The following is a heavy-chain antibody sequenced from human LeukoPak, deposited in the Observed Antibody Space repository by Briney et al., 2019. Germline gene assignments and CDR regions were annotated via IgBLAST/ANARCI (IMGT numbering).Heavy chain of an antibody. J-gene: IGHJ4*02. CDR1: GGSISSSSYY. V-gene: IGHV4-39*07. Sequence: PSETLSLTCTVSGGSISSSSYYWGWIRQPPGKGLEWIGSIYYSGSTYYNPSLKSRVTISVDTSKNQFSLKLSSVTAADTAVYFCARERPMTTGSYFDLWGQGFLVTVSS. D-gene: IGHD4-11*01. CDR2: IYYSGST. CDR3: ARERPMTTGSYFDL.